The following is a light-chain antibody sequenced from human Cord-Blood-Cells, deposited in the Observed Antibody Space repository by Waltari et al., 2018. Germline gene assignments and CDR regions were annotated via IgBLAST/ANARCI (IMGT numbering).Light chain of an antibody. CDR2: GKN. CDR3: NSRDSSGNQRV. CDR1: SLRSYY. V-gene: IGLV3-19*01. J-gene: IGLJ3*02. Sequence: SSELTQDPAVSVALGQTVRITCQGDSLRSYYASWYQQKPGQAPILVIHGKNNRPSGIPDRFSGSSSGNTASLTITGAQAEDEADYYCNSRDSSGNQRVFGGGTKLTVL.